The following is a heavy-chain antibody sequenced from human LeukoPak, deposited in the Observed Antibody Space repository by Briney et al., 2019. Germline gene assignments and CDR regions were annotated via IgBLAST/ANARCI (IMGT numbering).Heavy chain of an antibody. J-gene: IGHJ6*04. CDR2: VRSKSDAGTM. V-gene: IGHV3-15*01. D-gene: IGHD3-16*01. CDR3: GGRRV. Sequence: PGGSLRLSCAASGFTVSSNYMSWVRQAPGKGLEWVGRVRSKSDAGTMDYAAHVEGRFTISRDDSKNMVYLDMNSLKTEDTAVYYCGGRRVWGNGTVVTVSS. CDR1: GFTVSSNY.